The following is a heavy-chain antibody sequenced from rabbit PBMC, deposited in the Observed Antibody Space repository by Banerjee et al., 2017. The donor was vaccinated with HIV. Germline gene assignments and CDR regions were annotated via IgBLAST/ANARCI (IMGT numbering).Heavy chain of an antibody. J-gene: IGHJ4*01. V-gene: IGHV1S45*01. CDR2: INTSSGNT. CDR3: ARDLAGVIGWNFNL. Sequence: QQQLEESGGDLVKPEGSLTLTCTASGFSFSSGYVMCWVRQAPGKGLEWIACINTSSGNTVYASWAKGRFTISKTSSTVTLQMTSLTAADTASYFCARDLAGVIGWNFNLWGPGTLVT. D-gene: IGHD4-1*01. CDR1: GFSFSSGYV.